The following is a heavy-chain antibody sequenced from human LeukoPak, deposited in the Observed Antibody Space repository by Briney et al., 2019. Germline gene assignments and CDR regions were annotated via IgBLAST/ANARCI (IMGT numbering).Heavy chain of an antibody. V-gene: IGHV3-23*01. Sequence: PGGSLRLSCAASGFTFSSYAMSWVRQAPGKGLEWVSAISGSGGSTYYADSVKGRFTISRDNSKNTLYLQMNSLRAEDTAVYYCAKEYKPQFGELGRDAFDIWGQGTMVTVSS. CDR2: ISGSGGST. CDR3: AKEYKPQFGELGRDAFDI. J-gene: IGHJ3*02. CDR1: GFTFSSYA. D-gene: IGHD3-10*01.